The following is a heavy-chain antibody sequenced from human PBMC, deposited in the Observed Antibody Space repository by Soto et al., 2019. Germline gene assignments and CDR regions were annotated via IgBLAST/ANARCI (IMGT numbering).Heavy chain of an antibody. CDR1: GASISSSNC. D-gene: IGHD6-13*01. Sequence: QVQLQESGPVLVKPSVPLYLTCAVSGASISSSNCWRGVRHPRWQGLEWIGEIDHSGTTNYNPSHKSRVTISVDKSKNPFSLKLSAVTAADRAVYYCARRADGKPEFDYWGQGTLVTVSS. V-gene: IGHV4-4*02. CDR3: ARRADGKPEFDY. J-gene: IGHJ4*02. CDR2: IDHSGTT.